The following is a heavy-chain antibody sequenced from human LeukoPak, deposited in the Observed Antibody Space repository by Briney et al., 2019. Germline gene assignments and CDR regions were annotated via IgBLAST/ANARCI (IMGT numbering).Heavy chain of an antibody. CDR1: GYTFTSYG. CDR3: ARGRSSSAFSYYYYYMDV. CDR2: ISAYNGNT. Sequence: ASVKVSCKASGYTFTSYGISWVRQAPGQGLEWMGWISAYNGNTNYAQKLQGRVTMTTDKSTSTAYMELRSLRSDDTAVYYCARGRSSSAFSYYYYYMDVWGKGTTVTVSS. D-gene: IGHD6-6*01. V-gene: IGHV1-18*01. J-gene: IGHJ6*03.